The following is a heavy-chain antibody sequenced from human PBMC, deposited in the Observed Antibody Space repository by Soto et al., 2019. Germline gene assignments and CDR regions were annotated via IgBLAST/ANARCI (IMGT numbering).Heavy chain of an antibody. J-gene: IGHJ3*02. CDR3: ATGTGEDAFDI. V-gene: IGHV4-34*01. Sequence: QVQLQQWGAGLLKPSETLSLTCAVYGGSLSGYYWSWIRQPPGKGLEWIGAINHSGSTNYNPSLKSRVTISVDTSKTQFSLKLSSVTAADTAVYYCATGTGEDAFDIWGQGTMVTVSS. D-gene: IGHD7-27*01. CDR1: GGSLSGYY. CDR2: INHSGST.